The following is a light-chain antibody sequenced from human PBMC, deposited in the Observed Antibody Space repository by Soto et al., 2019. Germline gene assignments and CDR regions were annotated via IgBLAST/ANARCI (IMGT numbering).Light chain of an antibody. V-gene: IGKV3-15*01. J-gene: IGKJ4*01. Sequence: EIVMTQSPATLSVSRGERATLSCRANQAISSNVAWYQQKPGQAPRLLIYGASTRATGIPDRFSGSGSGTEFNLTISSLQSEDFAVYYCQHYNNWLGAFGGGTKVDIK. CDR1: QAISSN. CDR3: QHYNNWLGA. CDR2: GAS.